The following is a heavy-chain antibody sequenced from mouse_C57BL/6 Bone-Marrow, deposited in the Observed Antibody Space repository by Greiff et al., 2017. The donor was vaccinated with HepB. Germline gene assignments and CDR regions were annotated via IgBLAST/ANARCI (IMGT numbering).Heavy chain of an antibody. Sequence: EVKLVESGGDLVKPGGSPKLSCAASGFTFSSYGMSWVRQTPDKRLEWVATISSGGNYTYYPDSVKGRFTISRDNAKNTLYLQMSSLKSEDTAMYYCARFDGYYPYYFDYWGQGTTLTVSS. CDR2: ISSGGNYT. CDR3: ARFDGYYPYYFDY. CDR1: GFTFSSYG. J-gene: IGHJ2*01. V-gene: IGHV5-6*01. D-gene: IGHD2-3*01.